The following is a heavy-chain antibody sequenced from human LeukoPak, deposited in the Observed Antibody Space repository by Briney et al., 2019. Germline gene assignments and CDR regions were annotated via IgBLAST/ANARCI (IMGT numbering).Heavy chain of an antibody. D-gene: IGHD2-2*01. CDR1: GGSISSYY. CDR3: ARQYCSSTSCSEFDY. V-gene: IGHV4-4*09. CDR2: IYTSGST. J-gene: IGHJ4*02. Sequence: SETLSLTCTVSGGSISSYYWSWIRQPPGKGLEWIGYIYTSGSTNYNPSLKSRVTISVDTSKNQFSLKLSSVTAADTAVYYCARQYCSSTSCSEFDYCGQGTLVTVSS.